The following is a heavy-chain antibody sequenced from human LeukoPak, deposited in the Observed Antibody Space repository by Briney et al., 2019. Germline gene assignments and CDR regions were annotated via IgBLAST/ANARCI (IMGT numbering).Heavy chain of an antibody. Sequence: SGPTLVNPPQTLTLTCTFSGFSLGTRGVGVGWIRQPPGKALEWLTLIYPSEDERYSTSLKSRLTITKDTSKNQAVLTMTNMDPVDTATYYCAHRRPYCISTSCYWIVDEDWFDPWGQGTLVTVSS. CDR3: AHRRPYCISTSCYWIVDEDWFDP. V-gene: IGHV2-5*01. CDR1: GFSLGTRGVG. J-gene: IGHJ5*02. CDR2: IYPSEDE. D-gene: IGHD2-2*01.